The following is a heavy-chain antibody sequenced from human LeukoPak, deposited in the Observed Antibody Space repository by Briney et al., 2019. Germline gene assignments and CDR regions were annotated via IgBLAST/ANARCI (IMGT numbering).Heavy chain of an antibody. CDR1: GYTFTGYY. J-gene: IGHJ4*02. CDR3: AVDIVVVPAATNPDY. V-gene: IGHV1-2*02. D-gene: IGHD2-2*01. CDR2: INPNSGGT. Sequence: ASVKVSCKASGYTFTGYYMHWVRQAPGQGLEWMGWINPNSGGTNYAQKFQGRVTMTRDTSISTAYMELSRLRSDDTAVYYCAVDIVVVPAATNPDYWGQGTLVTVSS.